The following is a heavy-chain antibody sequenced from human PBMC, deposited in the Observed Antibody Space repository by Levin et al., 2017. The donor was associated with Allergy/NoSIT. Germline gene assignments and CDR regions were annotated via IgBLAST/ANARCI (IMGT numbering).Heavy chain of an antibody. J-gene: IGHJ5*02. CDR3: AKGKGVRMVYATAGWFDP. CDR2: ISSSGGTT. Sequence: GGSLRLSCAASEFTFGSSAMTWVRQAPGKGLEWVSGISSSGGTTYYTDSVKGRFTISRDNSKNTLSLQMNSLRAEDTDVYYCAKGKGVRMVYATAGWFDPWGQGTLVTVYS. CDR1: EFTFGSSA. V-gene: IGHV3-23*01. D-gene: IGHD2-8*01.